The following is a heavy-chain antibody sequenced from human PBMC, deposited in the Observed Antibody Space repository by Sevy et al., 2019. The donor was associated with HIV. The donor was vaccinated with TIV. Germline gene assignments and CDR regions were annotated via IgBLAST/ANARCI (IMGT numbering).Heavy chain of an antibody. D-gene: IGHD3-3*01. J-gene: IGHJ4*02. V-gene: IGHV3-21*01. Sequence: GGSLRLSCAASEFTFSSYSRNWVRQAPGKGLEWVSSISSSSSYIYYADSVKGRFTISRDNAKNSLYLQMNSLRAEDTAVYYCARDSVYDFWSGYRRSIYFDYWGQGTLVTVSS. CDR3: ARDSVYDFWSGYRRSIYFDY. CDR2: ISSSSSYI. CDR1: EFTFSSYS.